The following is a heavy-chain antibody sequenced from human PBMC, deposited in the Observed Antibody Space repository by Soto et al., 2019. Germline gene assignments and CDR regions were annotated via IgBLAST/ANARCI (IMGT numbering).Heavy chain of an antibody. D-gene: IGHD3-16*01. J-gene: IGHJ4*02. V-gene: IGHV3-23*01. CDR3: AKGEVGGLGGLSPFDY. CDR2: ISGSGGST. CDR1: GFTFSSYA. Sequence: EVQLLESGGGLVQPGGSLRLSCAASGFTFSSYAMSWVRQAPGKGLEWVSAISGSGGSTYYADSVKGRFTISRDNSKNTLYLQMNSLRAEDTAVYYCAKGEVGGLGGLSPFDYWGQGTLVTVSS.